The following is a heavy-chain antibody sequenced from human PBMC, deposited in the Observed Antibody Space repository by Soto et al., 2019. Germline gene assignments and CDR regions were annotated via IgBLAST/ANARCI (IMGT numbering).Heavy chain of an antibody. J-gene: IGHJ3*02. CDR3: ARERIVGVYDTFDI. V-gene: IGHV3-74*01. CDR1: GFTFSSYW. Sequence: GGSLRLPCAASGFTFSSYWMHWVRQAPGKGLVWVSRINSDGSNPNYADSVKGRFTISRDNAKNTLYLQMNSLRAEDTAVYFCARERIVGVYDTFDIWGQGTMVTVSS. D-gene: IGHD1-26*01. CDR2: INSDGSNP.